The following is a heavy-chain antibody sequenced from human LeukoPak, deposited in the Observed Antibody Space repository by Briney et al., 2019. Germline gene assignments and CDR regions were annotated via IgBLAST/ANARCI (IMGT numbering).Heavy chain of an antibody. CDR3: ARDDGKFGNDY. Sequence: SETLSLTCTVSGGSISSGGYYWSWIRQPPGKGLEWIGSIYHRGSTYYNPSLKSRVTISVDTSKNQFSLKLSSVTAADTAVYYCARDDGKFGNDYWGQGTLVTVSS. V-gene: IGHV4-39*07. CDR2: IYHRGST. J-gene: IGHJ4*02. CDR1: GGSISSGGYY. D-gene: IGHD3-10*01.